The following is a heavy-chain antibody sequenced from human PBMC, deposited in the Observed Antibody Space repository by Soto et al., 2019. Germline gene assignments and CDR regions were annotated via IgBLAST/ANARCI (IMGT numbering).Heavy chain of an antibody. V-gene: IGHV3-48*03. D-gene: IGHD6-13*01. CDR3: VRDTMRASAAASLDY. J-gene: IGHJ4*02. CDR1: GFTFSTYE. Sequence: PGGSLRLSCAASGFTFSTYEFNWVRQAPGRGLEWISYISVSGNIIKYADSVKGRFTISRDNAESSLHLRMSSLRVDDTAVYFCVRDTMRASAAASLDYWGQGXQVTVSS. CDR2: ISVSGNII.